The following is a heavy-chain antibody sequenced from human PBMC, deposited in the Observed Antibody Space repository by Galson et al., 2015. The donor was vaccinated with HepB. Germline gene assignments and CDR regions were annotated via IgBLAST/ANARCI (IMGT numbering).Heavy chain of an antibody. V-gene: IGHV4-59*01. CDR2: IYYTGGP. Sequence: ETLSLTCTVSGGSISPYYWSWIRQPPGKELEWIAFIYYTGGPHYNPSLTSRVTISVDTSKNQFSLKLNSVTAADTAVYYCARGGDSGSLVHAFEIWGLGTMVTVSS. CDR1: GGSISPYY. CDR3: ARGGDSGSLVHAFEI. J-gene: IGHJ3*02. D-gene: IGHD1-26*01.